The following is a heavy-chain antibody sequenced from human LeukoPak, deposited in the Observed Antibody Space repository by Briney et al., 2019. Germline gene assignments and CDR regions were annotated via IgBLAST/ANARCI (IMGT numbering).Heavy chain of an antibody. CDR3: ARARDGVLDY. D-gene: IGHD5-24*01. V-gene: IGHV4-34*01. CDR2: INHSGST. Sequence: SETLSLTCAVYGGSFSGYYWSWIRQPPGKGLEWTGEINHSGSTNYNPSLKRRVTISVDTSKNQFSLKLSSVTAADTAVYYCARARDGVLDYWGQGTLVTVSS. CDR1: GGSFSGYY. J-gene: IGHJ4*02.